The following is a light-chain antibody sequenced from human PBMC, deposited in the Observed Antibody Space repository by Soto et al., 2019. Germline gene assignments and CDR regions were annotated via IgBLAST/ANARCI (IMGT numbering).Light chain of an antibody. CDR2: DAS. V-gene: IGKV1D-13*01. CDR1: QAISSA. CDR3: QQFNNWPVT. Sequence: IQMTQSPSPLLASVGDRVTITCRASQAISSALAWYQQKPGKPPKLLIYDASTLQSGVPSRFSGTASGTDFTLTINSLQPEDFATYYCQQFNNWPVTFGPGTKVDIK. J-gene: IGKJ3*01.